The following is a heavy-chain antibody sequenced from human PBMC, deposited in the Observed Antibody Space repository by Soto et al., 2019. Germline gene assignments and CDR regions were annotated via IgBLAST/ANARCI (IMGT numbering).Heavy chain of an antibody. CDR1: GFTFRTYA. CDR2: ISGSGIIT. CDR3: AKGIHSNGFRTDLYNFDN. Sequence: EVQLLESGGGLVQPGGSLRLSCVASGFTFRTYAMNWVRQAPGKGLEWVSTISGSGIITDYADSVKGRFTISRDNSKNTLYLQMNSLRAEDTAAYYRAKGIHSNGFRTDLYNFDNWGQGTLITVSS. J-gene: IGHJ4*02. D-gene: IGHD3-22*01. V-gene: IGHV3-23*01.